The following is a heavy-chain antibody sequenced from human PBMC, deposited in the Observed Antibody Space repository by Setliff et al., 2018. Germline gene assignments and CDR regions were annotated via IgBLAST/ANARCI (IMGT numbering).Heavy chain of an antibody. V-gene: IGHV3-11*04. D-gene: IGHD2-21*02. CDR1: GFRFSDLY. Sequence: PGGSLRLSCAASGFRFSDLYMSWVRQVPGKGLEWLSKISGDGNTVYYADSVKGRFSISRDNSKNTLYLQMNSLRAEDTAVYYCAKDLWPTCGGDCYRPFDYWGQGTLVTVSS. CDR2: ISGDGNTV. J-gene: IGHJ4*02. CDR3: AKDLWPTCGGDCYRPFDY.